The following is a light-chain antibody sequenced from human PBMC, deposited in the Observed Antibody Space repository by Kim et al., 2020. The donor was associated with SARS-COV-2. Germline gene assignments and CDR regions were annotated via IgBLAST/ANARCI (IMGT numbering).Light chain of an antibody. Sequence: GQSVTISVTGTSSDVGGYNYVSWYQQHPGKAPKLMIYDVSKRPSGVPDRFSGSKSGNTASLTISGLQAEDEADYYCCSYAGSYNVVFGGGTQLTVL. CDR3: CSYAGSYNVV. CDR2: DVS. V-gene: IGLV2-11*01. CDR1: SSDVGGYNY. J-gene: IGLJ2*01.